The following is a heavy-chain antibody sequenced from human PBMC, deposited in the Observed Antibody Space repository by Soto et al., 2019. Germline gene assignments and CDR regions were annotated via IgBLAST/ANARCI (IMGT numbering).Heavy chain of an antibody. CDR1: GFTFSSYA. D-gene: IGHD4-17*01. V-gene: IGHV3-23*01. CDR3: AKDRAVTHFVGDAFDI. CDR2: ISGSGGST. J-gene: IGHJ3*02. Sequence: GGSLRLSCAASGFTFSSYAMSWVRQAPGKGLEWVSAISGSGGSTYYADSVKGRFTISRDNSKNTLYLQMNSLRAEDTAVYYCAKDRAVTHFVGDAFDIWGQGTMVTVSS.